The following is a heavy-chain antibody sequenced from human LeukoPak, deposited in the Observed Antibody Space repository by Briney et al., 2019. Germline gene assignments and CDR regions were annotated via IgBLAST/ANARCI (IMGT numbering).Heavy chain of an antibody. J-gene: IGHJ4*02. CDR1: GFTFSSYA. Sequence: GGSLRLSCAASGFTFSSYAMSWVRQAPGKGREWVSAISGSGGSTYYADSVKGRFTISRDNSKNTLYLQMNSLRAEDTAVYYCAKEPGYYDFWSGYYRLSYFDYWGQGTLVTVSS. D-gene: IGHD3-3*01. V-gene: IGHV3-23*01. CDR2: ISGSGGST. CDR3: AKEPGYYDFWSGYYRLSYFDY.